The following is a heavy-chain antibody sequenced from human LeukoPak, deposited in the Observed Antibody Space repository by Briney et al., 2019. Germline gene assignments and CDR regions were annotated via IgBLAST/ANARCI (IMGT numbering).Heavy chain of an antibody. CDR1: GGSISSYY. V-gene: IGHV4-59*12. D-gene: IGHD6-19*01. J-gene: IGHJ4*02. Sequence: PSETLSLTCTVSGGSISSYYWSWIRQPPGKGLEWIGFIYYSGSTNYNPSLKSRVTISVDTSKNQFSLKLSSVTAADTAVYYCAIVIAVAGTAFDYWGQGTLVTVSS. CDR2: IYYSGST. CDR3: AIVIAVAGTAFDY.